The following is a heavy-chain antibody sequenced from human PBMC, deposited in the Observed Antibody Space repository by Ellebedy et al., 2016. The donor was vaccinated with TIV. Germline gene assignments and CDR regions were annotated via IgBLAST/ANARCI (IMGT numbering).Heavy chain of an antibody. V-gene: IGHV4-34*01. J-gene: IGHJ5*02. D-gene: IGHD6-13*01. CDR2: INHSGST. CDR3: ARRVGLGIAAAGTINWFNP. CDR1: GGSFSGYY. Sequence: SETLSLTXAVYGGSFSGYYWSWIRQPPGKGLEWIGEINHSGSTNYNPSLKSRVTISVDTSKNQFSLKLSSVTAADTAVYYCARRVGLGIAAAGTINWFNPWGQGTLVTVSS.